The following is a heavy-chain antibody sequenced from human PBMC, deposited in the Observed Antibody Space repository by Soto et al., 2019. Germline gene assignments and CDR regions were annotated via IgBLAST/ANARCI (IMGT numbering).Heavy chain of an antibody. D-gene: IGHD1-26*01. CDR1: GYRFTTYW. Sequence: LGECLKISCQASGYRFTTYWIGWVRQMPGKGLEWMGIFYPGDSDSTYSPSFQGQVTISGDKSISAAYLQWSSLKASDTAIYYCARGGKGGSNFYGLDVWGQGTTVTVSS. V-gene: IGHV5-51*01. CDR2: FYPGDSDS. J-gene: IGHJ6*02. CDR3: ARGGKGGSNFYGLDV.